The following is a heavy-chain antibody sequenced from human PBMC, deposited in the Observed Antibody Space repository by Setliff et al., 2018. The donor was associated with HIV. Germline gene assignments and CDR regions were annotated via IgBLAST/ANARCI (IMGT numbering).Heavy chain of an antibody. CDR1: GFTVSRNY. V-gene: IGHV3-66*02. CDR2: LYPGDET. Sequence: GGSLRLSCAVSGFTVSRNYMTWVRQAPGKGLEWVSVLYPGDETYYADSVKGRFTICRDDSNNTLCLQMNSVRPEDTAVYYCARGVDWNNGRHYFDDWGRGTLVTVPQ. CDR3: ARGVDWNNGRHYFDD. D-gene: IGHD1-1*01. J-gene: IGHJ4*02.